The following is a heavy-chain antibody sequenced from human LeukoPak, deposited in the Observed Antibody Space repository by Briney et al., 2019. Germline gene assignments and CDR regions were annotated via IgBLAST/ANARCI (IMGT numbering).Heavy chain of an antibody. D-gene: IGHD2-2*01. CDR3: ARDRVVVPAAIFFDY. Sequence: PGGSLRLSCAASGFSLSSYWMSWVRQAPGKGLEWVANINQDGSERYYVHSVRGRFTISRDNAKNTLHLQMNGLRAEDTAVYYCARDRVVVPAAIFFDYWGQGALVTVSS. CDR1: GFSLSSYW. CDR2: INQDGSER. V-gene: IGHV3-7*01. J-gene: IGHJ4*02.